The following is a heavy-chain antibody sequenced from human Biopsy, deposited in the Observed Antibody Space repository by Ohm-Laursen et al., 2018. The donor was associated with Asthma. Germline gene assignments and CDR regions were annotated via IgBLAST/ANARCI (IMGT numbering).Heavy chain of an antibody. CDR1: GGTFNTYV. Sequence: SVKVSCKPLGGTFNTYVVGWVRQAPGQGLEWMGGINSVFGTTTYPQKFQDRVTITADDSTSTVYMELSSLRSEDTAVYYCARKAGSCISRTCYSLDFWSQGTLVTVSS. V-gene: IGHV1-69*13. CDR3: ARKAGSCISRTCYSLDF. J-gene: IGHJ4*02. CDR2: INSVFGTT. D-gene: IGHD2-2*01.